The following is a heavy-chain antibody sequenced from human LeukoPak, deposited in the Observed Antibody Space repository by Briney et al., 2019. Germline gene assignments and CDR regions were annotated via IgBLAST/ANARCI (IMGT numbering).Heavy chain of an antibody. Sequence: KASETLSLTCTVSGGSVSSGTYYWNWIRRPPGKGLEWIGYIYHSGSTNYNPSLKSRLTISVDTSKNQFSLKLSSVTAADTAVYYCARRGGSGRSFDYWGQGTLVTVSS. V-gene: IGHV4-61*01. J-gene: IGHJ4*02. CDR1: GGSVSSGTYY. D-gene: IGHD3-10*01. CDR2: IYHSGST. CDR3: ARRGGSGRSFDY.